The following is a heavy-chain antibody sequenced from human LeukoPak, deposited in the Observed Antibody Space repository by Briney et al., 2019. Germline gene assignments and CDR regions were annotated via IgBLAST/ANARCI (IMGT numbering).Heavy chain of an antibody. V-gene: IGHV3-15*01. J-gene: IGHJ3*02. D-gene: IGHD2-21*02. CDR2: IKSKTDGGTT. CDR1: GFTFSNAW. Sequence: PGGSLRLSCAASGFTFSNAWMSWVRQAPGKGLEWVGRIKSKTDGGTTDYAAPVKGRFTISRDDSKNTLYLQMNSLRAEDTAVYYCASLVVTAMTGDAFDIWGQGTMVTVSS. CDR3: ASLVVTAMTGDAFDI.